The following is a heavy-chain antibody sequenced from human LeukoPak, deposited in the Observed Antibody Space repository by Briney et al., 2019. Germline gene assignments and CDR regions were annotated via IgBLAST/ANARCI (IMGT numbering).Heavy chain of an antibody. Sequence: GGSLRLSCAASGLTFSSYWMHWVRQAPGKGLVWVSRINSDGSSTSYADSVKGRFTISRDNAKNTLYLQMNSLRAEDTAVYYCARPHDYGDFSFDYWGQGTLVTVSS. D-gene: IGHD4-17*01. CDR1: GLTFSSYW. J-gene: IGHJ4*02. CDR2: INSDGSST. CDR3: ARPHDYGDFSFDY. V-gene: IGHV3-74*01.